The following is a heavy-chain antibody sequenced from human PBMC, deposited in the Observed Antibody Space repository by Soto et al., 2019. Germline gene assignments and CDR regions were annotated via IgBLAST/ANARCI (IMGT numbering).Heavy chain of an antibody. CDR2: ISGTGST. CDR3: ARGRGAALTRSGAFDI. J-gene: IGHJ3*02. Sequence: GGSLRLSCAASGFTFRPYAMSWVRQAPGKGLKWVSAISGTGSTYYADSVKGRFAISRDNSKSTLYLQMDSLRAEDTAVYYCARGRGAALTRSGAFDIWGQGTMVTVSS. D-gene: IGHD3-3*01. CDR1: GFTFRPYA. V-gene: IGHV3-23*01.